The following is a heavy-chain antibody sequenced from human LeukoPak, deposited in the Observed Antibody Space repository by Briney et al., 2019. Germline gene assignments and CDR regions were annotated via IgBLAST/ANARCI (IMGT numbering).Heavy chain of an antibody. CDR2: IYHSGST. CDR1: GYSISSGYY. D-gene: IGHD3-3*01. Sequence: PSETLSPTCTVSGYSISSGYYWGWIRQPPGKGLEWIGSIYHSGSTYYNPSLKSRVTISVDTSKNQFSLKLSSVTAADTAVYYCARVWFLEWVYFDYWGQGTLVTVSS. J-gene: IGHJ4*02. V-gene: IGHV4-38-2*02. CDR3: ARVWFLEWVYFDY.